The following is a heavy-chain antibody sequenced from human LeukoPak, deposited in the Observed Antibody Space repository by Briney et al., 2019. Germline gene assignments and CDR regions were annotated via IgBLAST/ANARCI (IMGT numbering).Heavy chain of an antibody. CDR3: ARGSLGYCSGGSCYRYYYGMDV. J-gene: IGHJ6*02. V-gene: IGHV3-53*01. D-gene: IGHD2-15*01. CDR1: GFTVSSNY. CDR2: IYSGGST. Sequence: PGGSLRLSCAASGFTVSSNYMSWVRQAPGKGLEWVSVIYSGGSTNYADSVKGRFTISRDNSKNTLHLQMNSLRAEDTAVYYCARGSLGYCSGGSCYRYYYGMDVWGQGTTVTVSS.